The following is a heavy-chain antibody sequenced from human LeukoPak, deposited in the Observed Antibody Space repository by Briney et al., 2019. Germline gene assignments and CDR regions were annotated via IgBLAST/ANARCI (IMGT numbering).Heavy chain of an antibody. J-gene: IGHJ6*02. CDR2: INSDGSST. Sequence: GGSLRLSCAASGFTFSSYWMHWVRQAPGKGLVWVSRINSDGSSTSYADSVKGRFTISRDNAKNTLYLQMNSLRAEGTAVYYCARDGYYYDSSGYYYLYYYGMDVWGQGTTVTVSS. V-gene: IGHV3-74*01. CDR3: ARDGYYYDSSGYYYLYYYGMDV. CDR1: GFTFSSYW. D-gene: IGHD3-22*01.